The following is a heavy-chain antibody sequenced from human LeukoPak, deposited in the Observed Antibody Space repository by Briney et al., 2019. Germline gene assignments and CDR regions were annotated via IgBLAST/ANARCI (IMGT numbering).Heavy chain of an antibody. V-gene: IGHV4-59*04. J-gene: IGHJ4*02. CDR2: IYYSGST. Sequence: SETLSLTCTVSGGSISSYYWSWIRQPPGKGLEWIGYIYYSGSTYYNPSLKSRVTISVDTSKNQFSLKLSSVTAADTAVYYCARLLFAVRSGSYFFDYWGQGTLVTVSS. CDR3: ARLLFAVRSGSYFFDY. CDR1: GGSISSYY. D-gene: IGHD3-10*01.